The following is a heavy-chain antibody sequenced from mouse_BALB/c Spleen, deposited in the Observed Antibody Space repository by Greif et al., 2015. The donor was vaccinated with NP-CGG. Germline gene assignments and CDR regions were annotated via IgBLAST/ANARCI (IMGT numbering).Heavy chain of an antibody. CDR3: ARDIVWSLRWYFDV. CDR2: IRNKANGYTT. J-gene: IGHJ1*01. V-gene: IGHV7-3*02. CDR1: GFTFTDYY. D-gene: IGHD2-10*02. Sequence: VHLVESGGGLVQPGGSLRLSCATSGFTFTDYYMSWVRQPPGKALEWLGFIRNKANGYTTEYSASVKGRFTISRDNSQSILYLQMNTLRAEDSATYYCARDIVWSLRWYFDVWGAGTTVTVSS.